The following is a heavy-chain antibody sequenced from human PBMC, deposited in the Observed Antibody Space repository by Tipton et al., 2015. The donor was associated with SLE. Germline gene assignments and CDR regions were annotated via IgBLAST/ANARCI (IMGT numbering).Heavy chain of an antibody. CDR1: GYSIDSGFY. J-gene: IGHJ3*01. CDR3: ARDRSVSSTWYDVFDF. CDR2: TFHCGIA. V-gene: IGHV4-38-2*02. Sequence: TLSLTCAVSGYSIDSGFYWGWIRQAPGKGLEGIGSTFHCGIAHYNPSLKSRVTISVDTSKNQFSLKLTSVIAADTAVYFCARDRSVSSTWYDVFDFWGQGTMVTVSS. D-gene: IGHD6-13*01.